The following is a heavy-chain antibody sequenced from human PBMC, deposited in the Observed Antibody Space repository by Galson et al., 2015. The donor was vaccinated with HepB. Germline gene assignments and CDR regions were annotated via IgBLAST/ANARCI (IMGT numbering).Heavy chain of an antibody. Sequence: SLRLSCAASGFTFSDNYMSWIRQAPGQGLEWISYISRSSSYTNYADSVKGRFTISRDNANNSLYLQMNTLRADDTAVYYCASLQAPYGDYGGYYGMDVWGQGTTVIVSS. CDR2: ISRSSSYT. V-gene: IGHV3-11*03. CDR3: ASLQAPYGDYGGYYGMDV. J-gene: IGHJ6*02. CDR1: GFTFSDNY. D-gene: IGHD4-17*01.